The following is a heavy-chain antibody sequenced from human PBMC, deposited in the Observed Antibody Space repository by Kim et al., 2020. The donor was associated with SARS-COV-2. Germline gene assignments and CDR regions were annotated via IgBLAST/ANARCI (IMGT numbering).Heavy chain of an antibody. J-gene: IGHJ4*02. D-gene: IGHD3-10*01. V-gene: IGHV3-21*01. Sequence: LSLTCAASGFTFSSYSMNWVRQAPGKGLEWVSSISSSSSYIYYADSVKGRFTISRDNAKNSLYLQMNSLRAEDTAVYYCARGSGGFGELYYFDYWGQGTLVTVSS. CDR1: GFTFSSYS. CDR2: ISSSSSYI. CDR3: ARGSGGFGELYYFDY.